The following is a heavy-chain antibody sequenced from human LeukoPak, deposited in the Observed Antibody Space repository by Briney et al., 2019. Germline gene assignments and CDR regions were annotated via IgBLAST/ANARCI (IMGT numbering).Heavy chain of an antibody. D-gene: IGHD5-24*01. CDR2: ISAYNGNT. J-gene: IGHJ6*03. V-gene: IGHV1-18*01. CDR1: GYTFTSYG. CDR3: AREGTIRWLQLPYYYMDV. Sequence: ASVKVSCKASGYTFTSYGISWVRQAPGQGLEWMGWISAYNGNTNYAQKLQGRVTMTTDTSTSTAYMELRSLRSEDTAVYYCAREGTIRWLQLPYYYMDVWGKGTTVTVSS.